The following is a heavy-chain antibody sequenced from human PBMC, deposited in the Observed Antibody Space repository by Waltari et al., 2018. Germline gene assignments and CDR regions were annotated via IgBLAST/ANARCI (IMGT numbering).Heavy chain of an antibody. CDR3: ARVVPIQWLVDY. CDR2: IYYSGST. J-gene: IGHJ4*02. Sequence: QVQLQESGPGLVKPSETLSLTCTVSGGSISSYYWSWIRQPPGKGLEWIGYIYYSGSTNYNPSLKSRVTISVDTSKNQFSLKLSSVTAADTAVYYSARVVPIQWLVDYWGQGTLVTVSS. V-gene: IGHV4-59*01. CDR1: GGSISSYY. D-gene: IGHD6-19*01.